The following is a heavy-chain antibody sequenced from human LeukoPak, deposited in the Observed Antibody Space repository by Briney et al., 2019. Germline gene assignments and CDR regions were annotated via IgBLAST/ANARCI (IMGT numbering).Heavy chain of an antibody. J-gene: IGHJ4*02. V-gene: IGHV4-59*01. CDR1: GGSISSYY. D-gene: IGHD6-13*01. CDR3: ASLTLYSRVIDY. CDR2: IYYSWST. Sequence: PSETLSLTCTVSGGSISSYYWSWIRQPPGKGLEGIGYIYYSWSTNYNPSLKSRVTISVDTSKNQFSLKLSSVPAADTAVYYCASLTLYSRVIDYWGQGTLVTVSS.